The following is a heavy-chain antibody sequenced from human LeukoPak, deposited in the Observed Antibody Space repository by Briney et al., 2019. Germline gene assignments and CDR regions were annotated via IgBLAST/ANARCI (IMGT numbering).Heavy chain of an antibody. V-gene: IGHV4-4*02. Sequence: SGTLSLTCAVSGGSISSSNWWSWVRQPPGKGLDWIGYIYYSGSTNYNPSLKSRVTISVDTSKNQFSLKLSSVTAADTAVYYCARAPLSYDILTGHPSPYNYYGMDVWGQGTTVTVSS. CDR1: GGSISSSNW. CDR3: ARAPLSYDILTGHPSPYNYYGMDV. D-gene: IGHD3-9*01. J-gene: IGHJ6*02. CDR2: IYYSGST.